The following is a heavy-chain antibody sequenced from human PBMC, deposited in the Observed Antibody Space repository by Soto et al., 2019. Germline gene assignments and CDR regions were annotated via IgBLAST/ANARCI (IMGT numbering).Heavy chain of an antibody. CDR3: AHRLRWLANFDY. CDR1: GFSLTTSGVG. Sequence: QITLKESGPTLVKPTQTLTLTCTFSGFSLTTSGVGVGWIRQPPGKALEWLALIYWNDEKRYSPSLKNRLTITKDTSRNQVVLTMTNMDXXXXXXYYCAHRLRWLANFDYWGQGTL. CDR2: IYWNDEK. D-gene: IGHD6-19*01. V-gene: IGHV2-5*01. J-gene: IGHJ4*02.